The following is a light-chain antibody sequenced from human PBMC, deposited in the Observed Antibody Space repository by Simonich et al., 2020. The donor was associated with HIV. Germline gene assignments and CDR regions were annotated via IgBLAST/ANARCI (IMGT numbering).Light chain of an antibody. CDR1: QNIDSW. J-gene: IGKJ2*01. CDR2: KAS. Sequence: DIQMTQSPSTLSASVGDRVTITCRASQNIDSWLAWYQQKPGKAPKLLIYKASSLESVVPSRFSGSGSGTEFTLTISSLQPDDFATYYCLQYNGFFLYTFGQGTKLESK. CDR3: LQYNGFFLYT. V-gene: IGKV1-5*03.